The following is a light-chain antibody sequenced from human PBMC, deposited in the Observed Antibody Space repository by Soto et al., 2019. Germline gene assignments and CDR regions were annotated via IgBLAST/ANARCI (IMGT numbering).Light chain of an antibody. CDR2: GTS. Sequence: EIVMTQSPATLSVSPGERATLSCRASQSVSSDLAWYQQKPGQAPRLLIYGTSTRATGIPVRFSGSGSGTEFTLTISSLQSEDFAFYYCQQYNNGPPYTFGGGTKVDI. V-gene: IGKV3-15*01. J-gene: IGKJ4*01. CDR3: QQYNNGPPYT. CDR1: QSVSSD.